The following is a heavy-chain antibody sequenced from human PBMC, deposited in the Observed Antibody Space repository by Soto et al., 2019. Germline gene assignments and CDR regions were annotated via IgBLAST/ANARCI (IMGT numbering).Heavy chain of an antibody. CDR2: ISPYNGNT. CDR3: ARDQATWLQDPLDI. V-gene: IGHV1-18*01. CDR1: GYVFVSYG. J-gene: IGHJ3*02. Sequence: QVQLVQSGAEVKMPGASVKVSCKASGYVFVSYGISWVRQAPGQGLEWLGWISPYNGNTDYAQKFQGRVTMTTDTSTTTAYMELRSLKSDDTAVYYCARDQATWLQDPLDIWGQGTMVTVSS. D-gene: IGHD5-12*01.